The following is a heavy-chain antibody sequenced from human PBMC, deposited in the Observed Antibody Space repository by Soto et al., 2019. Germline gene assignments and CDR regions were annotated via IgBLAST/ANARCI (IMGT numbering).Heavy chain of an antibody. Sequence: PSENLSLTCTVSGGSISSGDYYWSWIRQPPGKGLEWIGYIYYSGSTCYNPSLKSRVTISVDTSKNQFSLKLSSVTAADTAVYYCARKIGWSKINWGQGTLVTVSS. J-gene: IGHJ4*02. D-gene: IGHD6-19*01. CDR1: GGSISSGDYY. CDR3: ARKIGWSKIN. CDR2: IYYSGST. V-gene: IGHV4-30-4*01.